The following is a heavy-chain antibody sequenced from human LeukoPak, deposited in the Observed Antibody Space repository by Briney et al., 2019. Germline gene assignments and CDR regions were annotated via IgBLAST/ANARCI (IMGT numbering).Heavy chain of an antibody. J-gene: IGHJ4*02. D-gene: IGHD2-21*02. CDR1: GGSISSNNW. Sequence: SGTLSLTCAVSGGSISSNNWWSWVRQPPGKGLEWIGEIYHSGSTNYNPSLKSRVTILIDKSKNQFSLKLSSVTAADTAVYYCARNGDFRLDYWGQGTLVTVSS. V-gene: IGHV4-4*02. CDR3: ARNGDFRLDY. CDR2: IYHSGST.